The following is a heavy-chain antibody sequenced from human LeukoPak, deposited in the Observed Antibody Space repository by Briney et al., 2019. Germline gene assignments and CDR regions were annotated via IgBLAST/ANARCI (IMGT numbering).Heavy chain of an antibody. CDR3: ARDTGFPFFDF. CDR2: INPSGGST. V-gene: IGHV1-46*01. Sequence: ASVKVSCKASGYTFTSYYMHWVRQAPGHGLEWMGIINPSGGSTSYAQKFQGRVTLTRDTSTSTAYMELSRLTSDDTAVYYCARDTGFPFFDFWGHGALVTVSS. J-gene: IGHJ4*01. CDR1: GYTFTSYY.